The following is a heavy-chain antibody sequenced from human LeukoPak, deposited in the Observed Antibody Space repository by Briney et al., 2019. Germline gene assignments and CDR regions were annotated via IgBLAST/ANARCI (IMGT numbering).Heavy chain of an antibody. D-gene: IGHD3-10*01. CDR1: GFTFSSYA. J-gene: IGHJ4*02. CDR2: ITGRGDAT. Sequence: GGSLRLSCAASGFTFSSYAMSWVRQAPGKGLEWVSTITGRGDATYYADSVKGRFTISRDNSKNTLYLQMNSLRADDTAVYYCARDSSMLRGPLVIYYFDFWGQGTLVTVSS. CDR3: ARDSSMLRGPLVIYYFDF. V-gene: IGHV3-23*01.